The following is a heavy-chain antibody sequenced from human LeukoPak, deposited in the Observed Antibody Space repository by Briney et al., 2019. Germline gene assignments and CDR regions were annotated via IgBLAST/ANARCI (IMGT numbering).Heavy chain of an antibody. J-gene: IGHJ5*02. CDR3: ARDLVAGEDLNWFDP. D-gene: IGHD6-19*01. Sequence: SETLSLTCTVSGYSISSGYYWGWIRQPPGKGLEWIGSIYHSGSTYYNPSLKSRVTISVDTSKNQFSLKLSSVTAADTAVYYCARDLVAGEDLNWFDPWGQGTLVTVSS. V-gene: IGHV4-38-2*02. CDR2: IYHSGST. CDR1: GYSISSGYY.